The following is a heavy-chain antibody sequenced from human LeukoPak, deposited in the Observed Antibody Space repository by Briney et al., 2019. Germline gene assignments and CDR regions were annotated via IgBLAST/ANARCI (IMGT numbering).Heavy chain of an antibody. V-gene: IGHV3-53*01. D-gene: IGHD6-13*01. Sequence: GGSLRLSRAASGFTVSSNYMSWVRQAPGKGLEWVSVIYSGGSTYYADSVKGRFTISRDNSKNTLYLQMNSLRAEDTAVYYCARGIATGYSSSWYYGYWGQGTLVTVSS. J-gene: IGHJ4*02. CDR1: GFTVSSNY. CDR3: ARGIATGYSSSWYYGY. CDR2: IYSGGST.